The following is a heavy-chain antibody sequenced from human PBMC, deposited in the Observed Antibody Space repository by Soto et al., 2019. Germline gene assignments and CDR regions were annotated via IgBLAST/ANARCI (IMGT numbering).Heavy chain of an antibody. V-gene: IGHV3-23*01. J-gene: IGHJ4*01. CDR1: GFIFSSSA. Sequence: EVQLLESGGGLVQPGGSLRLSCAASGFIFSSSAMTWVRQAQGKGLEWVSGLSAGGTATYYADSVKGRFTISRDNSKNTLYLQVNSLRVEDTALYYCAMAEGGASYAYLPADWGHGTLVTVSS. CDR3: AMAEGGASYAYLPAD. CDR2: LSAGGTAT. D-gene: IGHD5-18*01.